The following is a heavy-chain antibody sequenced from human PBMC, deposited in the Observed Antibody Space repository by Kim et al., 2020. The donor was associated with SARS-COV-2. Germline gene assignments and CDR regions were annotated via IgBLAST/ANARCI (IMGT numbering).Heavy chain of an antibody. Sequence: QKFQGRVTITADESTSTAYMELSRLRSEDTAVYYCARDGVYDSSGYYYNYWGQGTLVTVSS. CDR3: ARDGVYDSSGYYYNY. V-gene: IGHV1-69*01. J-gene: IGHJ4*02. D-gene: IGHD3-22*01.